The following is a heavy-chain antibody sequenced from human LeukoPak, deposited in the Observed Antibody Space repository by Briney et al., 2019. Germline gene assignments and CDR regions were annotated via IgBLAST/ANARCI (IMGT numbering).Heavy chain of an antibody. CDR3: ARTHYYGSSGYLIGTHHAFDI. CDR2: INGDGSST. Sequence: GGSLRLSCAASGFTFSSYWMHWVRQAPGKGLVWVSRINGDGSSTSYADSVKGRFTISRDNAKNTLYLQMNSLRAEDTAVYYCARTHYYGSSGYLIGTHHAFDIWGQGTMVTVSS. V-gene: IGHV3-74*01. CDR1: GFTFSSYW. J-gene: IGHJ3*02. D-gene: IGHD3-22*01.